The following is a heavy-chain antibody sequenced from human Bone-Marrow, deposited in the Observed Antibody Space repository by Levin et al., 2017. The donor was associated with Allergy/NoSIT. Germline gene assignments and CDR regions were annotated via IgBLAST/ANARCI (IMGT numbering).Heavy chain of an antibody. J-gene: IGHJ5*02. CDR3: ARDAFSSGWFYSFDP. V-gene: IGHV1-69*13. CDR2: IIPMAGTT. Sequence: AASVKVSCKASGGTFSSYAVSWVRQAPGQGLEWMGGIIPMAGTTNYAQKFQGRVTITADESTSTVYMEVRSLTSDDTAVYYCARDAFSSGWFYSFDPWGQGTLVTVSS. CDR1: GGTFSSYA. D-gene: IGHD6-19*01.